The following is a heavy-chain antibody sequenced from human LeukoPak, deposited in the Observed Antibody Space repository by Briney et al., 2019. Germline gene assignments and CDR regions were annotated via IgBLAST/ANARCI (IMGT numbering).Heavy chain of an antibody. CDR2: ISGSGVTT. J-gene: IGHJ4*02. CDR3: AKEVSPPEH. V-gene: IGHV3-23*01. CDR1: GFTFSNYA. Sequence: PGGSLRLSCAASGFTFSNYAMSWVRQAPGKGLEWVSGISGSGVTTYYADSVKGRFTISRDNSKNMLYLQMNSLRADDTAVYYRAKEVSPPEHWGQGTLVTVSS.